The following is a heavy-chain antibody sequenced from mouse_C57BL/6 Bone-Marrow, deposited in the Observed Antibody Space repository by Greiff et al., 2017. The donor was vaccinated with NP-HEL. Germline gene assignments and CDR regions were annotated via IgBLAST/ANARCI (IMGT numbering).Heavy chain of an antibody. CDR2: IDPSDSYT. V-gene: IGHV1-59*01. D-gene: IGHD1-1*01. CDR1: GYTFTSYW. Sequence: QVQLQQPGAELVRPGTSVKLSCKASGYTFTSYWMHWVKQRPGQGLEWIGVIDPSDSYTNYTQKFKGKATLTVDTSSSTAYMQLSSLTSEDSAVYYCARGVHYYGSSIWYFDVWGTGTTVTVSS. CDR3: ARGVHYYGSSIWYFDV. J-gene: IGHJ1*03.